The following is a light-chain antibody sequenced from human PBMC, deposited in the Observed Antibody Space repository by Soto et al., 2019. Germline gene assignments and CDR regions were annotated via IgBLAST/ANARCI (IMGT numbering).Light chain of an antibody. J-gene: IGKJ4*01. V-gene: IGKV3-11*01. CDR3: HQRSNWPRT. CDR1: QSVRTY. CDR2: DTS. Sequence: EIVLTQSPATLSLSPGEGATLSCRASQSVRTYLVWYQQKPGQAPRLLIYDTSTRATGVPARFSGSGSGTDFTLTISSLEPEDFAVYYCHQRSNWPRTFGGGTKVEIK.